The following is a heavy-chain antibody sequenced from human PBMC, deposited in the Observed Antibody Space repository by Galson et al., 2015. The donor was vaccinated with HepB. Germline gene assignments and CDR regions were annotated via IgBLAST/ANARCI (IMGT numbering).Heavy chain of an antibody. CDR3: ARSDQLNYYYGMDV. J-gene: IGHJ6*02. D-gene: IGHD2-2*01. V-gene: IGHV3-30*04. CDR2: ISYDGSNK. CDR1: GFTFSSYA. Sequence: SLRLSCAASGFTFSSYAMHWVRQAPGKGLEWVAVISYDGSNKYYADSVKGRFTISRDNSKNTLYLQMNSLRAEDTAVYYCARSDQLNYYYGMDVWGQGTTVTVSS.